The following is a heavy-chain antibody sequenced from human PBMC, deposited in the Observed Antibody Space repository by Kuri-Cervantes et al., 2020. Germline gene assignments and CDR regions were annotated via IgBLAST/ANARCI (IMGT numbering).Heavy chain of an antibody. CDR1: GYTFTSYD. Sequence: ASVQVSCKASGYTFTSYDINWVRQATGQGLEWMGWMDPNSGNTGYAQKFQGRVTMTRNTSISTAYMELRSLRSEDTAVYYCARNRDYGDYIISAFDNWGQGTMVTVSS. CDR2: MDPNSGNT. D-gene: IGHD4-17*01. CDR3: ARNRDYGDYIISAFDN. V-gene: IGHV1-8*02. J-gene: IGHJ3*02.